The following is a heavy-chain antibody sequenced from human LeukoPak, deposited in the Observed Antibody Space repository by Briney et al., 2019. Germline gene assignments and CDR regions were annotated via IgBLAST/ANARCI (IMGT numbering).Heavy chain of an antibody. CDR1: GFTFSSYG. D-gene: IGHD6-19*01. Sequence: GGSLRLSCAASGFTFSSYGMHWVRQAPGKGLEWVAFIRYDGSDKYYADSVRGRFTISRDNSKNTLYLQMNSLRPEDTAVYYCAKDVSYSSGWFGFDDWGQGTLVTVSS. J-gene: IGHJ4*02. CDR2: IRYDGSDK. CDR3: AKDVSYSSGWFGFDD. V-gene: IGHV3-30*02.